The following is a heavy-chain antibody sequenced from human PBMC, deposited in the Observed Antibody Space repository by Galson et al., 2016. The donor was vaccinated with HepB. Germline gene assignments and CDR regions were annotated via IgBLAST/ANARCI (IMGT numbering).Heavy chain of an antibody. CDR2: LSANGVYT. D-gene: IGHD3-3*01. J-gene: IGHJ5*02. V-gene: IGHV3-23*01. Sequence: SLRLSCAASGFTFANFAMTWVRQAPGKGLEWVSSLSANGVYTYYADSVRGRFTISRDNAKNMVYLQMNSLRVEDTAVYYCSRDRFFTADTWGQGTLVTVSS. CDR1: GFTFANFA. CDR3: SRDRFFTADT.